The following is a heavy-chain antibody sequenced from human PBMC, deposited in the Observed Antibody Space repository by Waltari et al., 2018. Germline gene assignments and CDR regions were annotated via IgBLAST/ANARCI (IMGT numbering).Heavy chain of an antibody. CDR3: ARDSSTSLYVDY. D-gene: IGHD2-2*01. CDR1: GGSFSGYY. J-gene: IGHJ4*02. Sequence: QVQLQQWGAGLLKPSETLSLTCAVYGGSFSGYYWSWIRQPPGKGLEWIVEINHSGSTNYNPSLKSRVTISVDTSKNQFSLKLSSVTAADTAVYYCARDSSTSLYVDYWGQGTLVTVSS. V-gene: IGHV4-34*01. CDR2: INHSGST.